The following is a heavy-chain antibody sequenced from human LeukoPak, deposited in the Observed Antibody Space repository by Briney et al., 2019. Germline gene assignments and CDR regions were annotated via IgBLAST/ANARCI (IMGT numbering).Heavy chain of an antibody. D-gene: IGHD3-3*01. V-gene: IGHV3-30*18. J-gene: IGHJ6*02. Sequence: GRSLRPSCAASGFTFSSYGMHWVRQAPGKGLEWVAVISYDGSNKYYADSVKGRFTISRDNSKNTLYLQMNSLRAEDTAVYYCAKELSITIFGVVIPYYYYGMDVWGQGTTVTVSS. CDR1: GFTFSSYG. CDR3: AKELSITIFGVVIPYYYYGMDV. CDR2: ISYDGSNK.